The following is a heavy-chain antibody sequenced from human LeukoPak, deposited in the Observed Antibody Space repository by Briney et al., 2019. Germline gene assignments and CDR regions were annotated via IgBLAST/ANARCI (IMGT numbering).Heavy chain of an antibody. D-gene: IGHD3-10*01. J-gene: IGHJ3*02. CDR1: GYSISSGYY. CDR3: ARDYYATDAFDI. CDR2: IYHSGST. Sequence: SETLSLTCAVSGYSISSGYYWGWIRQPPGKGLEWIGNIYHSGSTYYNPSLKSRVTISLDTSKNQFSLKLSSVTAADTAVYYCARDYYATDAFDIWGQGTMVTISS. V-gene: IGHV4-38-2*02.